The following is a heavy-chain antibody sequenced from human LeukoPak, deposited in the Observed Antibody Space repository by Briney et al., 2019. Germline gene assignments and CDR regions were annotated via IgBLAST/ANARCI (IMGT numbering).Heavy chain of an antibody. CDR1: GGPLESYY. V-gene: IGHV4-34*01. Sequence: SETLSLTCAVYGGPLESYYWSWIRQSPGRGLEWIGEINHSGTTEYNPSLKSRVTISMGTSRNQFSLKVTSMTAADTAMYFCAKGHSTGPYNWFDSWGQGTQVTVSS. J-gene: IGHJ5*01. CDR2: INHSGTT. D-gene: IGHD6-25*01. CDR3: AKGHSTGPYNWFDS.